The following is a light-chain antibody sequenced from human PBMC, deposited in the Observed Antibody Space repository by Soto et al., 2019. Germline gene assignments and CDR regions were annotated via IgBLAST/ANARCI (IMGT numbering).Light chain of an antibody. CDR2: DAS. V-gene: IGKV1-5*01. CDR1: QSISSW. Sequence: DIQMTHSPSTLSASVLYIVTITFRASQSISSWLALYQQKPGKAPKLLIYDASSLESGVPSRFSGSGSGTEFTLTISSLQPDDFATYYCQNYHSFSINFGQGTRLEIK. CDR3: QNYHSFSIN. J-gene: IGKJ5*01.